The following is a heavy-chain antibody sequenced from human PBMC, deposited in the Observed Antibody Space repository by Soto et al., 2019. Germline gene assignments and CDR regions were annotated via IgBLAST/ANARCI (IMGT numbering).Heavy chain of an antibody. CDR2: ISAYNGNT. CDR3: AGGVEGAAGYYYYYGMDV. J-gene: IGHJ6*02. D-gene: IGHD6-13*01. CDR1: GYTFTSYG. Sequence: ASVKVSCKASGYTFTSYGISWVRQAPGQGLEWMGWISAYNGNTNYAQKLQGRVTMTTDTSTSTAYMELRRLRSDDTAVYYCAGGVEGAAGYYYYYGMDVWGQGTTVTVSS. V-gene: IGHV1-18*04.